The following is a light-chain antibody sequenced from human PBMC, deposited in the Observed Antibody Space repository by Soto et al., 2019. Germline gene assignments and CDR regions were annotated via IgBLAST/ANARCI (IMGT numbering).Light chain of an antibody. CDR3: QQYSSLWT. CDR1: QSVSSY. V-gene: IGKV3-20*01. J-gene: IGKJ1*01. Sequence: EIVWPQSPCTLSLSAGERSTLSCRASQSVSSYLAWYQQKPGQAPRLLIYGASSRATGIPDRFSGSGSGTDFTLSISRLEPEDFAVYYCQQYSSLWTFGQGTKVDIK. CDR2: GAS.